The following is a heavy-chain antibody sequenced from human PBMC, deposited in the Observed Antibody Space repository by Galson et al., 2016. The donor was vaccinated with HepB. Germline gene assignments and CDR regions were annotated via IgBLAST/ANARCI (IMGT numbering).Heavy chain of an antibody. CDR3: ARRGRSAFDI. V-gene: IGHV4-34*09. J-gene: IGHJ3*02. D-gene: IGHD3-10*01. Sequence: TLSLTCAVYGGSFSGYYWSWIRQPPGKGLEWIGYTYYSGNTFYNPSLKSRLTISVDTSKNQFSLKLSSVTAADTAVYYCARRGRSAFDIWGQGTMVTVSS. CDR2: TYYSGNT. CDR1: GGSFSGYY.